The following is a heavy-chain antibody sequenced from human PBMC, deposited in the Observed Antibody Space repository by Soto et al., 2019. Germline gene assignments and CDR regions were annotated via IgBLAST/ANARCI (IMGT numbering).Heavy chain of an antibody. CDR3: ASETSIAVVSNYYYYYGMDV. D-gene: IGHD6-19*01. Sequence: SETLSLTCTVSGGSISSSSYYWGWIRQPPGKGLEWIGSIYYSGSTYYNPSLKSRVTLSVDTSKNQFSLKLSSVTAADTAVYYCASETSIAVVSNYYYYYGMDVWGQGTTVTVSS. J-gene: IGHJ6*02. CDR1: GGSISSSSYY. V-gene: IGHV4-39*01. CDR2: IYYSGST.